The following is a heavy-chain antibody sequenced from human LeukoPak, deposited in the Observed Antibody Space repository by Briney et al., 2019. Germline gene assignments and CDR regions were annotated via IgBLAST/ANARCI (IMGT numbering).Heavy chain of an antibody. Sequence: GESLKISCKGSGYSINNYWIGWVRQMPGKGLEWMGIIYPADSDIRYSPSFQGQVTISADKSINTAYLQWSSLKASDTAMYYCARHIGYTSGYGDFWGQGTLVTVSS. CDR2: IYPADSDI. CDR1: GYSINNYW. V-gene: IGHV5-51*01. CDR3: ARHIGYTSGYGDF. D-gene: IGHD5-18*01. J-gene: IGHJ4*02.